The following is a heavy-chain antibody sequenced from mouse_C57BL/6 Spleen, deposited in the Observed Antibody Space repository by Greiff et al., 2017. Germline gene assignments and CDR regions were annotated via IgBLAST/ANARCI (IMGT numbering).Heavy chain of an antibody. J-gene: IGHJ3*01. CDR3: AREDYYCSSYWFAY. D-gene: IGHD1-1*01. CDR1: GYSFTGYY. CDR2: INPSTGGT. V-gene: IGHV1-42*01. Sequence: VQLQQSGPELVKPGASVKISCKASGYSFTGYYMNWVKQSPEQSLEWIGEINPSTGGTTYNQKFKAKATLTVDKSSSTAYMQLKSLTSEDSAVYYCAREDYYCSSYWFAYWGQGTLVTVSA.